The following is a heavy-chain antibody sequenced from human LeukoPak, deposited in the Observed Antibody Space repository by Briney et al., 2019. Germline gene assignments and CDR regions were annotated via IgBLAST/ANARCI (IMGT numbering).Heavy chain of an antibody. V-gene: IGHV1-18*01. D-gene: IGHD1-26*01. Sequence: ASVKVSCKASGYTFTSYGISWVRQAPGQGLEWMGWFSACNGNTNYAQKFQGRVTITRNTSISTAYMELSSLRSEDTAVYYCARGRRAVSHYYYYYYMDVWGKGTTVTVSS. J-gene: IGHJ6*03. CDR2: FSACNGNT. CDR3: ARGRRAVSHYYYYYYMDV. CDR1: GYTFTSYG.